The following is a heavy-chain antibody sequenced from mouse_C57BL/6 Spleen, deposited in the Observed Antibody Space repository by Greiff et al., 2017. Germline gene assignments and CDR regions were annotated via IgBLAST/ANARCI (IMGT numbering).Heavy chain of an antibody. V-gene: IGHV1-39*01. CDR1: GYSFTDYN. J-gene: IGHJ3*01. Sequence: VQLKESGPELVKPGASVKISCKASGYSFTDYNMNWVKQSNGKSLEWIGVINPNYGTTSYNQKFKGKATLTVDQSSSTAYMQLNSLTSEDSAVDYCARRCSSYEEWFAYWGHGTLVTVSA. D-gene: IGHD1-1*01. CDR3: ARRCSSYEEWFAY. CDR2: INPNYGTT.